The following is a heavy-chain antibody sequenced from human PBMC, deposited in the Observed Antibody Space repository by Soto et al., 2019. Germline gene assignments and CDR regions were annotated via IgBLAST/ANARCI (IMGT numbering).Heavy chain of an antibody. Sequence: QVQLVESGGGLVKPGGSLRLSCAASGFTFSDYYMNWIRQAPGKGLEWVSYISSSGNTITYADSVKGRFTVSRDNAKNSLYVQMNSLRVDDTAVYYCARDGASSEFDYWGQGILVTVSS. J-gene: IGHJ4*02. CDR3: ARDGASSEFDY. V-gene: IGHV3-11*01. CDR1: GFTFSDYY. D-gene: IGHD1-26*01. CDR2: ISSSGNTI.